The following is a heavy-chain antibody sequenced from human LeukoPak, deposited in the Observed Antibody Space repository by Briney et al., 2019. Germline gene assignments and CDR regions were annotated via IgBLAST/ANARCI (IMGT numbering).Heavy chain of an antibody. CDR3: ARAGPPAFDP. Sequence: GGSLRLSCAASGFTFTNFEMNWVRQAPGKGLEWVSYISYSGSTTSYADSVKGRFSISRDNAKNSLYLQMNSLRAEDTAVYYCARAGPPAFDPWGQGTLVTVSS. CDR2: ISYSGSTT. CDR1: GFTFTNFE. J-gene: IGHJ5*02. V-gene: IGHV3-48*03.